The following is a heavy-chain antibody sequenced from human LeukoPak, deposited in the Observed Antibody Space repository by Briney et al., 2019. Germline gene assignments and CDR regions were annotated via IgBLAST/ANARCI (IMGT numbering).Heavy chain of an antibody. J-gene: IGHJ4*02. CDR3: ASTICISTSCYPGVVDY. D-gene: IGHD2-2*01. V-gene: IGHV4-61*02. Sequence: SETLSLTCTVSGGLISSGSYYWSWIRQPAGKGLEWIGRIYSSGSTNYNPALRSRLTISVDTSKNQFSLKLSSVTAADTAVYYCASTICISTSCYPGVVDYWGQGTLVTVSS. CDR2: IYSSGST. CDR1: GGLISSGSYY.